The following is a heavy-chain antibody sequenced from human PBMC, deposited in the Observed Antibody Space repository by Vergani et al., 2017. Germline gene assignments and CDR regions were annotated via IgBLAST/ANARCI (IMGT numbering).Heavy chain of an antibody. V-gene: IGHV1-69*02. J-gene: IGHJ6*02. D-gene: IGHD3-3*01. CDR2: IIPILGIA. Sequence: QVQLVQSGAEVKKPGSSVKVSCKASGGTFSSYTISWVRQAPGQGLEWMGRIIPILGIANYAQKFQGRVTITADKSTSTAYMELSSLRSEDTAVYYCARVDVRSGSITMDVWGQGTTVTVSS. CDR3: ARVDVRSGSITMDV. CDR1: GGTFSSYT.